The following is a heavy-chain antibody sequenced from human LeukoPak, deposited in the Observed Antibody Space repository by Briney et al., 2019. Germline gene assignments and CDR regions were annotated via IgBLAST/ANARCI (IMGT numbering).Heavy chain of an antibody. V-gene: IGHV4-59*01. J-gene: IGHJ6*03. CDR2: IYYSGST. CDR3: AKTYYDILTGYGGPYYMDV. Sequence: ETLSLTCTVSGGSISSYYWSWIRQPPGKGLEWIGYIYYSGSTNYNPSLKSRVTISVDTSKNQFSLKLSSVTAADTAVYYCAKTYYDILTGYGGPYYMDVWGKGTTVTVSS. D-gene: IGHD3-9*01. CDR1: GGSISSYY.